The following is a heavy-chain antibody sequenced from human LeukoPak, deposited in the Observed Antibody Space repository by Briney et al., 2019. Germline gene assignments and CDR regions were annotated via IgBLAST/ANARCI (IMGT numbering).Heavy chain of an antibody. Sequence: GGPLRLSCAASGFNFKSYPMHWIRQTPGKGPEWVAAISFDGSNKYYADSVQGRFTLSRDNSNTILYLQMNSLRAEDMAVYYCARDPGNKQLGPFDYWGQGTLVTVSS. J-gene: IGHJ4*02. V-gene: IGHV3-30*01. CDR2: ISFDGSNK. CDR3: ARDPGNKQLGPFDY. D-gene: IGHD3-10*01. CDR1: GFNFKSYP.